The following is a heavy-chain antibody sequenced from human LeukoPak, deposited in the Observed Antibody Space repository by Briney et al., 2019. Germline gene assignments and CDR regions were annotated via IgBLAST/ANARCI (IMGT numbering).Heavy chain of an antibody. CDR1: GYSFSNHW. CDR3: ARHFRQYNYGYYFDY. V-gene: IGHV5-51*01. D-gene: IGHD5-18*01. CDR2: IYLAESDV. J-gene: IGHJ4*02. Sequence: GESLKISCKGSGYSFSNHWIGWVRQMPGKGMEWMGVIYLAESDVRYSPSFQGQVTISDDKSFGTAYLQWSSLKASDTAMYYCARHFRQYNYGYYFDYWGQGTLVTVSS.